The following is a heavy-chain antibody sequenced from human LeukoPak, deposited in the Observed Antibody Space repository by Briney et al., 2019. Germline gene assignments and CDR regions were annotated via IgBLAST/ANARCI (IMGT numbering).Heavy chain of an antibody. CDR3: ARDFGYDSSGYPNWFDP. CDR2: IIPIFGTA. Sequence: GASVKVSCKASGGTFSGYAISWVRQAPGQGLEWMGGIIPIFGTANYAQKFQGRVTMTRDTSTSTVYMELSSLRSEDTAVYYCARDFGYDSSGYPNWFDPWGQGTLVTVSS. V-gene: IGHV1-69*05. J-gene: IGHJ5*02. D-gene: IGHD3-22*01. CDR1: GGTFSGYA.